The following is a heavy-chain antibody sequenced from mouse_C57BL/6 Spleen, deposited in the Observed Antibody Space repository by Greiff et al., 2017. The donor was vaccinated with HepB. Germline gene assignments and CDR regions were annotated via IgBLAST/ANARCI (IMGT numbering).Heavy chain of an antibody. J-gene: IGHJ1*03. CDR2: IDPSDSYT. D-gene: IGHD1-1*01. CDR3: ASIYYYGSSEYFDV. Sequence: QVQLQQPGAELVMPGASVKLSCKASGYTFTSYWMHWVKQRPGQGLEWIGEIDPSDSYTNYNQKFKGKSTLTVDKSSSTAYMQLSSLTSEDSAVYYCASIYYYGSSEYFDVWGTGTTVTVSS. V-gene: IGHV1-69*01. CDR1: GYTFTSYW.